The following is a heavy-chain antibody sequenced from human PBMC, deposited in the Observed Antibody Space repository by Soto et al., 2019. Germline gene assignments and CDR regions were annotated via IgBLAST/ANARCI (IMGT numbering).Heavy chain of an antibody. CDR1: GFTFSSYA. Sequence: PGGSLRLSCAASGFTFSSYAISWVRQAPWKGLEWVSAISGSGGSTYYAESVKGRFTISRDNSKNTLYLQMNSLRAEDKAVYYCAKDSYGHRLHYFDYWGQGTLFTVSS. V-gene: IGHV3-23*01. D-gene: IGHD5-18*01. CDR3: AKDSYGHRLHYFDY. CDR2: ISGSGGST. J-gene: IGHJ4*02.